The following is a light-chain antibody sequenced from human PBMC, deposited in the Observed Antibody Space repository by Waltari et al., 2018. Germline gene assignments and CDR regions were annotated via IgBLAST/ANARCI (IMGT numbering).Light chain of an antibody. J-gene: IGLJ2*01. CDR1: SSDIGGYNY. CDR2: DVS. CDR3: SSYMDSSTLEL. Sequence: QSALTQPASVSGSPGQSITISCTGTSSDIGGYNYVSWYQQVPGNAPKLMIYDVSNRPSGCASCFSGSQSGNTASLTISGLQAEDEADYFCSSYMDSSTLELFGGGTSLTVL. V-gene: IGLV2-14*03.